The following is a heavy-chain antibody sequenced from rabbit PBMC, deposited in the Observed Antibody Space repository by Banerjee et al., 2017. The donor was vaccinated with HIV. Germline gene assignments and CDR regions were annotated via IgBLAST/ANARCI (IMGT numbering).Heavy chain of an antibody. Sequence: FSNKYVMCWVRQAPGKGLEWIACINTSSGNTVYASWAKGRFTISKTSSTTVTLQMNSLTAADTATYFCAREGAGVTGWNFNLWGPGTLVTVS. CDR3: AREGAGVTGWNFNL. J-gene: IGHJ4*01. V-gene: IGHV1S40*01. CDR1: FSNKYV. D-gene: IGHD3-1*01. CDR2: INTSSGNT.